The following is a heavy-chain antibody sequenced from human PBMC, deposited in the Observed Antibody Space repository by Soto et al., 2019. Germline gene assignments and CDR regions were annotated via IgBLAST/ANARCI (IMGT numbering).Heavy chain of an antibody. J-gene: IGHJ6*04. D-gene: IGHD6-6*01. CDR3: ARGIRRSSSESVDV. V-gene: IGHV1-8*01. CDR1: GYTFTRYD. Sequence: ASVKVSCKASGYTFTRYDINLVRQATVQVLELIVWINPSISNTGYSQKFQGRFTITMYTSIITSYIELISVKSEDTAVYYCARGIRRSSSESVDVWGKGTTVTVSS. CDR2: INPSISNT.